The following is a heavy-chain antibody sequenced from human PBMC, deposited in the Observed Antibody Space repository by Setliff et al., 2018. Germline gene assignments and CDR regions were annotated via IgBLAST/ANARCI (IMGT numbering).Heavy chain of an antibody. V-gene: IGHV1-69*06. CDR1: GGTFSSYA. J-gene: IGHJ1*01. CDR2: IIPIFGTA. D-gene: IGHD3-22*01. Sequence: SVKVSCKASGGTFSSYAISWVRQAPGQGLEWMGRIIPIFGTANYAQKFQGRVTITADKSTSTAYMELSSLRSEDTAVYYCAGPYDSSGYYSFQHWGQGTLVTVSS. CDR3: AGPYDSSGYYSFQH.